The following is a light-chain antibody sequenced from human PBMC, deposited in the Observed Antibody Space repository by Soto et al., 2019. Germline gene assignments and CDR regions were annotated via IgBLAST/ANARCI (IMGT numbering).Light chain of an antibody. V-gene: IGKV1-5*03. Sequence: DIQMTQSPSTLSASVGDRVTITCRASQTIDYWLAWYQQKSGKAPKLLISKASSLESGVPSRFSGSGSGAEFTLTISSLQPDDFATYYCQQYDTSSRTFGPGTKVEIK. CDR3: QQYDTSSRT. J-gene: IGKJ1*01. CDR1: QTIDYW. CDR2: KAS.